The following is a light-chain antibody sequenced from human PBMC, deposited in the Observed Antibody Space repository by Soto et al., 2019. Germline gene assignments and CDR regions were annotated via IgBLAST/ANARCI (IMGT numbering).Light chain of an antibody. CDR2: DAS. J-gene: IGKJ1*01. CDR1: QSVSSN. Sequence: EIVMTQSPATLSVFPGERATLSCRASQSVSSNLDWYQQEPGQAPRLLIYDASTRATGIPARFSGSGSGTEFTLTISSLQSEDFAIYYCQQYNNWPPWTFGQGTKVEIK. V-gene: IGKV3-15*01. CDR3: QQYNNWPPWT.